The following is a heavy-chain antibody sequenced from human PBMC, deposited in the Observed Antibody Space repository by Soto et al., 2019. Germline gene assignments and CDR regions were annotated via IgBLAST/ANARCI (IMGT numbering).Heavy chain of an antibody. Sequence: GESLKISCKGSGYSFTSYWIGWVRQMPGKGLEWMGIIYPGDSDTRYSPSFQGQVTISADKSISTAYLQWSSLKASDTAMYYCARTSSTVVTPCIWDYWGKGTLVTVSS. CDR2: IYPGDSDT. CDR3: ARTSSTVVTPCIWDY. D-gene: IGHD4-17*01. V-gene: IGHV5-51*01. CDR1: GYSFTSYW. J-gene: IGHJ4*02.